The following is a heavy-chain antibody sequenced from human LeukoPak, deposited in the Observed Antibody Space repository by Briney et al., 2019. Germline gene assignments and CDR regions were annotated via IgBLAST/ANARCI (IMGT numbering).Heavy chain of an antibody. V-gene: IGHV4-59*12. CDR1: GGSISGYY. J-gene: IGHJ5*02. CDR2: IYYSGST. Sequence: SETLSLTCTVSGGSISGYYWTWIRQLPGKGLEWIGYIYYSGSTNYNPSLKSRVTISVDTSKNQFSLKLSSVTAADTAVYYCARESYYGSGSYYHSNWFDPWGQGTLVTVSS. D-gene: IGHD3-10*01. CDR3: ARESYYGSGSYYHSNWFDP.